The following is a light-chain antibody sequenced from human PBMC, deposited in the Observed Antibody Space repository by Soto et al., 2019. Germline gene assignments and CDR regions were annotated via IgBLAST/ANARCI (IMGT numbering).Light chain of an antibody. V-gene: IGKV3-15*01. J-gene: IGKJ4*01. CDR3: QQYIRWPLT. Sequence: EIVMTQSPATLSVSPGERATLSCRASQSVSSNLAWYQQKPGQAPSLLIYGASTRATGTPARFSGSGSGTEFTLTISSLQSEEFAVYDGQQYIRWPLTFGGGTKVEIK. CDR2: GAS. CDR1: QSVSSN.